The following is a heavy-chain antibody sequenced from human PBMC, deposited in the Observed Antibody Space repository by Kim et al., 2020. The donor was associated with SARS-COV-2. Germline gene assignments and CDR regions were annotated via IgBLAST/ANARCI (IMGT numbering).Heavy chain of an antibody. CDR2: IIPILGIA. CDR1: GGTFSSYA. J-gene: IGHJ4*02. CDR3: ASRARYYDFWSGYNSPFWDY. D-gene: IGHD3-3*01. Sequence: SVKVSCKASGGTFSSYAISWVRQAPGQGLEWMGRIIPILGIANYAQKFQGRVTITADKSTSTAYMELSSLRSEDTAVYYCASRARYYDFWSGYNSPFWDYWGQGTLVTVSS. V-gene: IGHV1-69*04.